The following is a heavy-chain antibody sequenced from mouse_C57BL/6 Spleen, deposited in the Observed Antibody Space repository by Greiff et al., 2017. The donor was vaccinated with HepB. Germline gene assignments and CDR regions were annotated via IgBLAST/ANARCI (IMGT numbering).Heavy chain of an antibody. CDR2: IYPGDGDT. J-gene: IGHJ4*01. Sequence: VQLQQSGAELVKPGASVKISCKASGYAFSSYWMNWVKQRPGKGLEWIGQIYPGDGDTNYNGKFKGKATLTADKSSSTAYMQLSSLTSEDSAVYFGARWEYYGSSDAMDYWGQGTSFTVSS. CDR1: GYAFSSYW. D-gene: IGHD1-1*01. V-gene: IGHV1-80*01. CDR3: ARWEYYGSSDAMDY.